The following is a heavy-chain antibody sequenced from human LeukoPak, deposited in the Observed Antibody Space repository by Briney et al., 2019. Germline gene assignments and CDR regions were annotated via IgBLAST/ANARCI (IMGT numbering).Heavy chain of an antibody. Sequence: TSVKVSCKASGFTFTSSAMQWVRQPRGQRLEWIGWIVVGSGNTNYAQKFQERVTITRDMSTSTAYMELSSLRSEDTAVYYCGAVGYCSSTSCYTYYWGQGTLVTVSS. D-gene: IGHD2-2*02. CDR1: GFTFTSSA. V-gene: IGHV1-58*02. CDR3: GAVGYCSSTSCYTYY. CDR2: IVVGSGNT. J-gene: IGHJ4*02.